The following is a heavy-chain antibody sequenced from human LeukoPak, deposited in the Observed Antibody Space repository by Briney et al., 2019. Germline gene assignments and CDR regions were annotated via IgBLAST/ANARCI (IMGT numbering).Heavy chain of an antibody. CDR2: IYTSGST. V-gene: IGHV4-4*07. Sequence: PSETLSLTCTVSGGSISSYYWSWIRQPAGKGLEWIGRIYTSGSTNYNPSLKSRVTMSVDTSKNQFSLKLSSVTAADTAVYYCARELAVAGSYYYYYYGMDVWGQGATATVSS. CDR1: GGSISSYY. J-gene: IGHJ6*02. D-gene: IGHD6-19*01. CDR3: ARELAVAGSYYYYYYGMDV.